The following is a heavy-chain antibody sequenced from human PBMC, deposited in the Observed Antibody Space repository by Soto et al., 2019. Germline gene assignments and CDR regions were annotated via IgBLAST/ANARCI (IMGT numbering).Heavy chain of an antibody. D-gene: IGHD1-1*01. CDR1: GFTFSSYG. CDR3: AKGTLSPTLQLDY. CDR2: ISYDGSNK. J-gene: IGHJ4*02. Sequence: QVQLVESGGGVVQPGRSLRLSCAASGFTFSSYGMHWVRQAPGKGLEWVAVISYDGSNKYYADSVKGRFTISRDNSKNTLYLQMNSLRAEDTAVYYCAKGTLSPTLQLDYWGQGTLVTVSS. V-gene: IGHV3-30*18.